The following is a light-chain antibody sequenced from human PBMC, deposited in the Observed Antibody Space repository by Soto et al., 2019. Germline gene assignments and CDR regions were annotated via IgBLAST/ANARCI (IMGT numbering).Light chain of an antibody. CDR1: SGDIGSYNR. CDR3: SSYTNINTRACV. V-gene: IGLV2-14*01. J-gene: IGLJ1*01. Sequence: QSALTKPASVSGSPGQSITISCTGTSGDIGSYNRVSWYQQHPGKAPKLIIYEVTDRPSGVSNRFSGSKSGNMASLTISGLQAEDEAEYYCSSYTNINTRACVFGAGTKVTVL. CDR2: EVT.